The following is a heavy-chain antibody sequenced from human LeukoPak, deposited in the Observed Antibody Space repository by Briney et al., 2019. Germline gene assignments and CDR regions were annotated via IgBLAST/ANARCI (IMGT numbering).Heavy chain of an antibody. D-gene: IGHD3-10*01. CDR3: ARHQLPDYYYYGMDV. CDR1: GGSISSYY. Sequence: SETLSLTCTDSGGSISSYYWSWIRQPPGKGLEWLGYIYYSGTTNYNPSLKSRVTISVDTSKNQFSLKLSSVTAADTAVYYCARHQLPDYYYYGMDVWGQGTTVTVSS. CDR2: IYYSGTT. V-gene: IGHV4-59*08. J-gene: IGHJ6*02.